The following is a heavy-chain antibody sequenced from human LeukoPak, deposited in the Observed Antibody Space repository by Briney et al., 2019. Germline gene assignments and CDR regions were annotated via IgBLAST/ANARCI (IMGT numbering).Heavy chain of an antibody. CDR2: IWYDGSNK. CDR1: GFTFSSYG. V-gene: IGHV3-33*01. J-gene: IGHJ4*02. CDR3: AREWGPAAMAHTLN. D-gene: IGHD2-2*01. Sequence: GGSLRLSCAASGFTFSSYGMHWVRQAPGKGLEWVAVIWYDGSNKYYADSVKGRFTISRDNSKNSLYLQMNSLRAEDTAVYYCAREWGPAAMAHTLNWGQGTLVAVSS.